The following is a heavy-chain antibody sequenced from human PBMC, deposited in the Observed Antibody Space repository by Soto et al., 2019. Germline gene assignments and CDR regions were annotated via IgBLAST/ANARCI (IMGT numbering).Heavy chain of an antibody. D-gene: IGHD4-4*01. Sequence: QVQLVQSGAEVKPPGSSVKVSCKTSGGTFGTYGIGWARQAPGQGLEWMGGIVPLTGTPNYAQKFQGRVTITADEASSTVHMRLSSLRSDDTAVCFCARGAGSDSYYYSWGLGTLVTVSS. CDR2: IVPLTGTP. CDR3: ARGAGSDSYYYS. V-gene: IGHV1-69*12. J-gene: IGHJ4*02. CDR1: GGTFGTYG.